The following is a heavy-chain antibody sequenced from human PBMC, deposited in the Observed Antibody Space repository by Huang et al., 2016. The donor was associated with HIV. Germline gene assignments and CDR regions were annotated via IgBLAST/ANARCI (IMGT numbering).Heavy chain of an antibody. CDR3: AKPVSGSYTGFNY. CDR2: IRYDGTNK. V-gene: IGHV3-30*02. CDR1: GFTFSGYG. J-gene: IGHJ4*02. D-gene: IGHD1-26*01. Sequence: QVQLVESGGGVVQPGGSLRLSCAASGFTFSGYGIHWVRQAPGKGLEWVAIIRYDGTNKYYADSVKGRFTISRDNSKNTLYLQVNSLRADDTAVYYCAKPVSGSYTGFNYWGQGTLVTVSS.